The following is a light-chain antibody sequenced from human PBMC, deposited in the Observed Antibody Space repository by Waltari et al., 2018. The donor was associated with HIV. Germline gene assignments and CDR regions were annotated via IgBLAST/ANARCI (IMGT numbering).Light chain of an antibody. CDR2: AAS. CDR3: QQYYGDPLT. CDR1: QGVSSY. J-gene: IGKJ4*01. V-gene: IGKV1-8*01. Sequence: AIRMTQSPSSFSASTGDRVTITCRASQGVSSYLVWYQQKPGKAPKLLIYAASTVQSGVPSRFSGSGSGTDFTLATSGLQSEDFATYDCQQYYGDPLTFGGGTKVEIK.